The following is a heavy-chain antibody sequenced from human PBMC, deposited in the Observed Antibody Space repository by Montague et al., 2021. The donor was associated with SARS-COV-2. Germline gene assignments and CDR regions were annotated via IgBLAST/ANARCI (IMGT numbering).Heavy chain of an antibody. CDR2: IYYSGST. CDR3: ARGAGRGSGYGKYYYYYYGMDV. Sequence: SETLSLTCTVSGGSISSYYWSWIRQPPGKGLEWIGYIYYSGSTNYNPPLKSRVTISVDTSKNQFSLKLSSVTAADTAVYYCARGAGRGSGYGKYYYYYYGMDVWGQGTTVTVSS. D-gene: IGHD5-12*01. V-gene: IGHV4-59*01. CDR1: GGSISSYY. J-gene: IGHJ6*02.